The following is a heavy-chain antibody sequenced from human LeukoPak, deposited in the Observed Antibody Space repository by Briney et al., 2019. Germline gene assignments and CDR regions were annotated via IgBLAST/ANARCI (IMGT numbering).Heavy chain of an antibody. CDR1: GFTFSSYE. CDR2: ISSSGSTI. CDR3: ARESGSIVVYFDY. Sequence: GGSLRLSCAASGFTFSSYEMNWVRQAPGKGLEWVSYISSSGSTIYYADSVKGRFTISRDNAKNSLYLQMQTVRGEDTAVYYCARESGSIVVYFDYWGQGTLVTVSS. J-gene: IGHJ4*02. D-gene: IGHD3-22*01. V-gene: IGHV3-48*03.